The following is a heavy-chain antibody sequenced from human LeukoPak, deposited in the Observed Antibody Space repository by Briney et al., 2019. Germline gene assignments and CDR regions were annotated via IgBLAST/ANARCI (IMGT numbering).Heavy chain of an antibody. V-gene: IGHV3-23*01. CDR3: AKGHSDYGTGFDL. CDR2: ISGSGATT. CDR1: GFTFTNYA. J-gene: IGHJ4*02. Sequence: GGSLRLSCAASGFTFTNYAMSWVRQAPGKGLEWVSGISGSGATTYYTDSAKGRFTISRDNSKNTLSLQMNSLTADDTAVYYCAKGHSDYGTGFDLWGQGTLVTVSS. D-gene: IGHD4-17*01.